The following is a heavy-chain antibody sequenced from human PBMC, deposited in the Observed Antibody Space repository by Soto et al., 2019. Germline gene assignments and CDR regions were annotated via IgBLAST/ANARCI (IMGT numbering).Heavy chain of an antibody. Sequence: QVQLVESGGDVVQPGRSLRVSCAASGFAFSRSAMHWVRQAPGRGLEWVAVIANDGGNKYYADSVKGRFTISRDNSKNTVYLHMNSLRVEDTAEYYCARFTVMTDWGYFQYRGQGTLVTVSS. D-gene: IGHD4-17*01. V-gene: IGHV3-30-3*01. CDR1: GFAFSRSA. CDR3: ARFTVMTDWGYFQY. CDR2: IANDGGNK. J-gene: IGHJ1*01.